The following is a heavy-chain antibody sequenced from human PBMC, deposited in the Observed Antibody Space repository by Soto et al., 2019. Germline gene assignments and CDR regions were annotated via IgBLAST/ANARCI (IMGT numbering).Heavy chain of an antibody. V-gene: IGHV2-5*01. CDR2: IYWNDDK. D-gene: IGHD6-13*01. CDR3: AHRGRSTLYSSSWYYFDY. CDR1: GFSLSTSGVG. Sequence: SGPTLVNPTQTLTLTCTFSGFSLSTSGVGVGWIRQPPGKALEWLALIYWNDDKRYSPSLKSRLTITKDTSKNQVVLTMTNMDPVDTATYYCAHRGRSTLYSSSWYYFDYWGQGTLVTVS. J-gene: IGHJ4*02.